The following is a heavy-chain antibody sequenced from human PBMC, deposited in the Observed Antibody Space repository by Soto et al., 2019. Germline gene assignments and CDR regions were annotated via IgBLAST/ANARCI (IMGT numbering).Heavy chain of an antibody. V-gene: IGHV3-21*01. Sequence: EVQLVESGGGLVKPGGSLRLSCAASGFTFSSYSMNWVRQAPGKGLEWVSSISSSSSYIYYAYSVKGRFTISRDNAKNSLYLQMNSLRADDTAVYYCARVRCSSTSCLYYYYGMDVWGQGTMVAVSS. CDR2: ISSSSSYI. D-gene: IGHD2-2*01. J-gene: IGHJ6*02. CDR3: ARVRCSSTSCLYYYYGMDV. CDR1: GFTFSSYS.